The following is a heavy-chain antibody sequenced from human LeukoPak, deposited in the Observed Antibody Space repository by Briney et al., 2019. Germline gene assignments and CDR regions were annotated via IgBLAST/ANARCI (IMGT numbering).Heavy chain of an antibody. D-gene: IGHD2-2*01. CDR1: GGSISSYY. CDR3: ARDQCSSTSCYSSYMDV. V-gene: IGHV4-4*07. Sequence: PSETLSLTCTVSGGSISSYYWSWIRQPAGKGLEWIGRIYTSGSTNYNPSLKSRVTMSVDTSKNQFSLKLSSVTAADTAVYYCARDQCSSTSCYSSYMDVWGKGTTVTISS. J-gene: IGHJ6*03. CDR2: IYTSGST.